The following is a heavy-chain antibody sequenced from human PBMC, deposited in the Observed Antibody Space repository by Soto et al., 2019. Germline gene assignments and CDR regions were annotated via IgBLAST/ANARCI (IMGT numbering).Heavy chain of an antibody. Sequence: QVQLQESGPGLVQPSQTLSLTCSVSSDSINGGSYSWNWIRQFPGKVLEWIGYTSYSGTTNYNPSLNSRATISVDTSKTAFSLRLTSVTAADTAVYYCARDKGAQFDWYFDLWGRGTLVTVS. CDR2: TSYSGTT. CDR3: ARDKGAQFDWYFDL. J-gene: IGHJ2*01. D-gene: IGHD3-10*01. CDR1: SDSINGGSYS. V-gene: IGHV4-31*03.